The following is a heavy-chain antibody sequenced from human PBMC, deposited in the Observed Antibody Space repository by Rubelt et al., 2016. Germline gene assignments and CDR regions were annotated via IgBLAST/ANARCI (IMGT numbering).Heavy chain of an antibody. J-gene: IGHJ4*02. CDR1: GGSFSGYY. CDR3: ARGLYGSGSYSIGY. CDR2: INNSGST. V-gene: IGHV4-34*01. D-gene: IGHD3-10*01. Sequence: QVQLQQWGAGLLKPSETLSLTCAVYGGSFSGYYWSWIRQPPGKGLEWIGEINNSGSTNYNPSLKIRVTISVDTSKNQFSLKLSSVTAADTAVDYCARGLYGSGSYSIGYWGQGTLVTVSS.